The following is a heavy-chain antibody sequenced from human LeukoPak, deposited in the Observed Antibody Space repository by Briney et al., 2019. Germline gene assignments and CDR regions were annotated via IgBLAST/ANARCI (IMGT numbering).Heavy chain of an antibody. CDR2: ISSRGSYI. Sequence: GGSLRLSCAASGFTFSNYNINWVRQAPGKGLEWVSSISSRGSYIYYADSVKGRFALSADNAMNSLYLQMNSLRAEDTAVYYCARGYSSSWYDLYYFDYWGQGTLVTVSS. D-gene: IGHD6-13*01. V-gene: IGHV3-21*01. CDR3: ARGYSSSWYDLYYFDY. J-gene: IGHJ4*02. CDR1: GFTFSNYN.